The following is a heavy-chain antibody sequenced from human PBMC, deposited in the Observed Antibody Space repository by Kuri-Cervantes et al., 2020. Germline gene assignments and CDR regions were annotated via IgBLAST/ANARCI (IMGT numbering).Heavy chain of an antibody. CDR3: AREVGSGWRKYAFDI. V-gene: IGHV4-34*01. CDR2: IDRRGST. D-gene: IGHD6-19*01. CDR1: GVSFSGYY. Sequence: SQTLSLPCAVYGVSFSGYYWSWIRQPPGKGLEWIGEIDRRGSTNYNPSLKRRVTISVDTSKNQFSLKLSSVTAADTAVYYCAREVGSGWRKYAFDIWGQGTMVTVSS. J-gene: IGHJ3*02.